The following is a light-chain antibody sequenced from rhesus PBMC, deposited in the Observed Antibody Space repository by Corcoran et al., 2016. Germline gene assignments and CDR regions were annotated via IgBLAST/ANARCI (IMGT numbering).Light chain of an antibody. V-gene: IGKV1-74*01. J-gene: IGKJ2*01. CDR3: PHGYRTPYS. Sequence: DIQMTQSPSSLSASVGDRVTITCRASENVNNYLNWYQQKQGKAPKLLIYRASALQSGVPSRFSGSGSGTGYTFTINGLQPKDIATYFCPHGYRTPYSFGQGTKVEIQ. CDR1: ENVNNY. CDR2: RAS.